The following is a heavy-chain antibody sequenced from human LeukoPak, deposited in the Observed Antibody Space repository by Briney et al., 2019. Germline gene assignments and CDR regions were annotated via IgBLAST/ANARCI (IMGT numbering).Heavy chain of an antibody. CDR1: GFTFSSYE. Sequence: GGSLRLSCVASGFTFSSYEMNWVRQAPGKGLEWVSYISSSGKSIDYADSVKGRFTISRDNAKNSVYLQMNSLRDEDTAVYYCARGDLGANRITFGGVKHDYWGQGTLVTVSS. CDR3: ARGDLGANRITFGGVKHDY. V-gene: IGHV3-48*03. J-gene: IGHJ4*02. CDR2: ISSSGKSI. D-gene: IGHD3-16*01.